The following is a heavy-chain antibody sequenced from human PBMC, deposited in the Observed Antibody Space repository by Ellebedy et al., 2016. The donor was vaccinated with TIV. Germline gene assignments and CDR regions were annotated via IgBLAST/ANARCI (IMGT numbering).Heavy chain of an antibody. CDR3: ARAIYGASYL. D-gene: IGHD4-17*01. Sequence: GESLKISCADSGSTFSSYWMTWVRQAPGKGLEWVANINEDGTKKHYVDSVRGRFTISRDYAGNSLFLQMNSLGAEDTAVYYCARAIYGASYLWGRGTLVTVSS. V-gene: IGHV3-7*01. J-gene: IGHJ2*01. CDR2: INEDGTKK. CDR1: GSTFSSYW.